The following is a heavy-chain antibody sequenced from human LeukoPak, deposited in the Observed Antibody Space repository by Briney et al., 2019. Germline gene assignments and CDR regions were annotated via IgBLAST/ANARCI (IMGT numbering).Heavy chain of an antibody. CDR1: GYTFSSYG. V-gene: IGHV3-23*01. D-gene: IGHD4-23*01. J-gene: IGHJ4*02. CDR3: AKGRARRWFWYFDY. Sequence: GGSLRLSCADSGYTFSSYGMSWVRQAPGKGLEWVSAISGSGGSTDYADSVKGRFTISRDNSKNTLYLQMNSLRAEDTAVYYCAKGRARRWFWYFDYWGQGTLVTVSS. CDR2: ISGSGGST.